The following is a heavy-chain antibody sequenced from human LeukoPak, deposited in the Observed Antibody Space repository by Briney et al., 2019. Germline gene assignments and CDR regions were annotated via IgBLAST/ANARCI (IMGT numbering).Heavy chain of an antibody. V-gene: IGHV4-31*03. CDR2: IYYSGST. CDR1: GGSISSGGYY. CDR3: ARGTADCSSTSCYLDY. Sequence: PSETLSLTCTVSGGSISSGGYYWSWIRQHPGKGLEWIGYIYYSGSTYYNPSLKSRVTISVDTSKNQFSLKLSTVTAADTAVYYCARGTADCSSTSCYLDYWGQGTPVTVSS. J-gene: IGHJ4*02. D-gene: IGHD2-2*01.